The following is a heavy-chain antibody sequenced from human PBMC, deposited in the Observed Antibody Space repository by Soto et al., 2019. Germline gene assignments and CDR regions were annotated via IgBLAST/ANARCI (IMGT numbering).Heavy chain of an antibody. V-gene: IGHV1-69*13. CDR3: ASPSLFGDFPYYYYGMDV. CDR1: GGTFRSYA. CDR2: IIPIFGTA. Sequence: SVKVSCKASGGTFRSYAISWVRQAPGQGLEWMGGIIPIFGTANYAQKFQGRVTITADESTSTAYMELSSLRSEDTAVYYCASPSLFGDFPYYYYGMDVWGQGTTVTVSS. J-gene: IGHJ6*02. D-gene: IGHD4-17*01.